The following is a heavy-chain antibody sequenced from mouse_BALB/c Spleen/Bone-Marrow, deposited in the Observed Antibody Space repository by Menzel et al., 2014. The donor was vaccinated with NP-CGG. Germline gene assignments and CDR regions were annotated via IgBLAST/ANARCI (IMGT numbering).Heavy chain of an antibody. Sequence: QVQLQQSGPGLVAPSQSLSITCTVSGFSLTNYGVHWVRQPPGKGLEWLGVIWAGGSTNYNSALMSRLSISKDNSKSQVFLKMISLQPDDTAMYYCARVTSSAVGAMDYWGQGTSVTVSS. CDR1: GFSLTNYG. CDR3: ARVTSSAVGAMDY. V-gene: IGHV2-9*02. J-gene: IGHJ4*01. D-gene: IGHD3-2*02. CDR2: IWAGGST.